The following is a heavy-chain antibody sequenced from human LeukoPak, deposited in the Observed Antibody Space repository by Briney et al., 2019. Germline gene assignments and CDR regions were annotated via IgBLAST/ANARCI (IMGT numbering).Heavy chain of an antibody. V-gene: IGHV4-31*03. Sequence: PSQTLSLTCTVSGGSISSGGYSWSWIRQHPGKGLEWIGYIYYSGSTYYNPSLKSRVTISVDTSKNQFSLKLSSVTAADTAVYYCARARGAAGMPYFDYWGQGTLVTVSS. CDR1: GGSISSGGYS. D-gene: IGHD2-2*01. J-gene: IGHJ4*02. CDR3: ARARGAAGMPYFDY. CDR2: IYYSGST.